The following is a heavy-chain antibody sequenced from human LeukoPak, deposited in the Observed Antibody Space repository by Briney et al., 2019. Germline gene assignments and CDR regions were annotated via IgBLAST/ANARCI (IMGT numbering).Heavy chain of an antibody. D-gene: IGHD2-15*01. Sequence: PSETLSLTCTVSGGSISSSSYYWGWIRQPPGKGLEWIGSIYYSGSTSYNPSLKSRVTISVDTSKNHFSLKLTSVTAADTAVYYCARLESWVVAATFDYWGQGTLVTVSS. CDR1: GGSISSSSYY. V-gene: IGHV4-39*02. CDR2: IYYSGST. J-gene: IGHJ4*02. CDR3: ARLESWVVAATFDY.